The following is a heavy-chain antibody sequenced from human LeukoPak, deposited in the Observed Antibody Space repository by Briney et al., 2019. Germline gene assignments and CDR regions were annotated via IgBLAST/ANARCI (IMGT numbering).Heavy chain of an antibody. V-gene: IGHV1-24*01. CDR3: ATTSWGPPRYYYYYMDV. CDR2: FDPEDGET. Sequence: ASVKVSCKVSGYTLTELSMHWVRQAPGKGLEWMGGFDPEDGETIYAQKFQGRVTMTEDTSTDTAYMELSSLRSEDTAVCYCATTSWGPPRYYYYYMDVWGKGTTVTVSS. CDR1: GYTLTELS. D-gene: IGHD6-13*01. J-gene: IGHJ6*03.